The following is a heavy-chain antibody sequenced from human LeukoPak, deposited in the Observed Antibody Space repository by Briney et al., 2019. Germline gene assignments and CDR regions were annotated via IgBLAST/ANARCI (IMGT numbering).Heavy chain of an antibody. J-gene: IGHJ4*02. Sequence: SETLSLTCAVYGGSFSGYYWSWIRQPPGKGLEWIGYIYYSGSTNYNPSLKSRVTISVDTSENQFSLKLTSVTAADTAVYYCAREGGYYDILTGYLMAYYFDYWGQGALVTVSS. CDR3: AREGGYYDILTGYLMAYYFDY. D-gene: IGHD3-9*01. V-gene: IGHV4-59*01. CDR1: GGSFSGYY. CDR2: IYYSGST.